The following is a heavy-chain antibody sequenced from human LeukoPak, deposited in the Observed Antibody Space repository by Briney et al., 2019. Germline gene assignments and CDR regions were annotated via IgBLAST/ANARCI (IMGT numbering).Heavy chain of an antibody. CDR3: ARDRLSSGWLADY. J-gene: IGHJ4*02. CDR1: GFTLSSYS. V-gene: IGHV3-21*01. Sequence: GGSLRLSCEASGFTLSSYSMNRVRQAPGKGLEWVSSLSSSSSFVYYADSVKGRFTISRDNAKNSLYLQMNSQRAEDTAVYYCARDRLSSGWLADYWGQGTLVTVSS. D-gene: IGHD6-19*01. CDR2: LSSSSSFV.